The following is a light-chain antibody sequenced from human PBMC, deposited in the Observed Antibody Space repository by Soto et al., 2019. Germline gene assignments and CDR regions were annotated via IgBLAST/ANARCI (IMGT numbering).Light chain of an antibody. CDR3: QQSYSTPPT. CDR2: AAS. V-gene: IGKV1-39*01. CDR1: QSISSY. Sequence: DIQMTQSPSSLSASVGDRVTITCRASQSISSYLNWYQQKPGKAPKLLIYAASSLQSGVPSRFSGSRSGTDFTLTISSLQPEDFATYYCQQSYSTPPTFGQGTKVEI. J-gene: IGKJ1*01.